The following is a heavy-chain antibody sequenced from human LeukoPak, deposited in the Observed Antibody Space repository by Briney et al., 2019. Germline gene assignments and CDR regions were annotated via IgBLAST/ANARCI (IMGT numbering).Heavy chain of an antibody. V-gene: IGHV3-7*01. D-gene: IGHD2-2*01. Sequence: GGSLRLSCAASKFTFSTYWMSWVRQAPGKGLEWVANIKQDGSEKYYVDSVKGRFTISRDNAKNSLYLQMNSLRAEDTAVYYCARDAAAPDYWGRGTLVTVSS. CDR2: IKQDGSEK. J-gene: IGHJ4*02. CDR1: KFTFSTYW. CDR3: ARDAAAPDY.